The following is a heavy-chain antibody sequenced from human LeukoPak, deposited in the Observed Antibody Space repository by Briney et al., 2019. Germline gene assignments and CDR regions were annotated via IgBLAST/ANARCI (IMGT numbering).Heavy chain of an antibody. D-gene: IGHD4-17*01. V-gene: IGHV1-69*04. Sequence: SVKVSCKASGGTFSSYAISWVRQAPGQGLEWMGRIIPILGIANYAQKFQGRVTITADKSTSTAYMELSSLRSEDTAVYYCARAHPGDYPGLYFDLWGRGTLVTVSS. CDR1: GGTFSSYA. CDR2: IIPILGIA. J-gene: IGHJ2*01. CDR3: ARAHPGDYPGLYFDL.